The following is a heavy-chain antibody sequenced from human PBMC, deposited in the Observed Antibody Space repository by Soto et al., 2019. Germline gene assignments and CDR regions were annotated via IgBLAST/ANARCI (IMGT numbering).Heavy chain of an antibody. J-gene: IGHJ4*02. V-gene: IGHV4-34*01. CDR1: GGSFSGYY. D-gene: IGHD3-10*01. CDR3: ARDLLWFGESRVFDY. CDR2: INHSGST. Sequence: SETLSLTCAVYGGSFSGYYWSWIRQPPGKGLEWIGEINHSGSTNYNPSLKSRVTISVDTSKNQFSLKLSSVTAADTAVYYCARDLLWFGESRVFDYWGQGTLVTVSS.